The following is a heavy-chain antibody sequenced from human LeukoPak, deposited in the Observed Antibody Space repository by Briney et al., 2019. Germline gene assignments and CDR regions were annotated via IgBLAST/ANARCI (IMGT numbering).Heavy chain of an antibody. V-gene: IGHV1-69*04. CDR3: ARDSSYDFWSGSTLMKPLDV. J-gene: IGHJ6*02. CDR1: GGTFSSYA. Sequence: GASVKVSCKASGGTFSSYAISWVRQAPGQGLEWMGRIIPILGIANYAQKFQGRVTITADKSTSTAYMELSSLRSEDTAVYYCARDSSYDFWSGSTLMKPLDVWGQGTTVTVSS. D-gene: IGHD3-3*01. CDR2: IIPILGIA.